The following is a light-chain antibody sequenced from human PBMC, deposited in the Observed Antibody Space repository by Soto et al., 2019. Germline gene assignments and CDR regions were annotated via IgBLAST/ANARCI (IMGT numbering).Light chain of an antibody. CDR3: QQYYSYPYT. V-gene: IGKV1-8*01. CDR1: QGISSY. J-gene: IGKJ2*01. Sequence: AIRMTQSPSSFSASTGDRVTITCRASQGISSYLAWYQQKPGKAPKLLLYAASTLQSGVPSRFSGSGSGTDFTLTISCLQSEDFAPYYCQQYYSYPYTFGQGTKLEI. CDR2: AAS.